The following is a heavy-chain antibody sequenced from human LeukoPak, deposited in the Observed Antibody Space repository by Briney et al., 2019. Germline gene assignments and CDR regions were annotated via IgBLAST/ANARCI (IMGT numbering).Heavy chain of an antibody. CDR3: ARRDGSGSYSLYYFDY. CDR2: IYYSGST. J-gene: IGHJ4*02. CDR1: GGSISSYY. D-gene: IGHD3-10*01. Sequence: PSETLSLTCTVSGGSISSYYWGWIRQPPGKGLEWIGSIYYSGSTYYNPSLKSRVTISVDTSKNQFSLKLSPVTAADTAVYYCARRDGSGSYSLYYFDYWGQGTLVTVSS. V-gene: IGHV4-39*01.